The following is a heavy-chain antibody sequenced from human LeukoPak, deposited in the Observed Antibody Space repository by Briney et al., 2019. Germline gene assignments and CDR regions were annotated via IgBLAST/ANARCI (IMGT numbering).Heavy chain of an antibody. CDR3: ARVTSGMRYNWFDP. V-gene: IGHV1-8*01. CDR2: IHPRSGYS. D-gene: IGHD2-2*01. CDR1: GYTLTDYD. J-gene: IGHJ5*02. Sequence: ASVKVSCKTSGYTLTDYDVNWVRQAPGQGLEWVGYIHPRSGYSESAQRFQGRLSMTRDVSTDTAYMELSTLTSDDTAVYYCARVTSGMRYNWFDPWGQGTLIIVSS.